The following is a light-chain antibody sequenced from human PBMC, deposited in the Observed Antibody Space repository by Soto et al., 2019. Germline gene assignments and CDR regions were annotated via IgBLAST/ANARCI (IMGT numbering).Light chain of an antibody. CDR1: QDISNF. V-gene: IGKV1-33*01. J-gene: IGKJ3*01. CDR2: DAF. Sequence: DIQMTQSPSSLSASVGDSVAITCRASQDISNFLNWYQQTPGKAPKLLTYDAFDLETVVPSRFSGTGSGTDFTFTISNVQPEDTATYYCQQYDSLPFTFGPGTKVEIK. CDR3: QQYDSLPFT.